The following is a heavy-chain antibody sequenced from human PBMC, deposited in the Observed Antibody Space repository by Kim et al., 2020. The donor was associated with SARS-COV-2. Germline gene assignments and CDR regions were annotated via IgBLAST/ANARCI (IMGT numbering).Heavy chain of an antibody. CDR2: MNPNSGNT. J-gene: IGHJ5*02. V-gene: IGHV1-8*01. CDR1: GYTFTSYD. CDR3: PREGDGVFGTSSWPES. Sequence: ASVKVSCKASGYTFTSYDINWVRQATGQGLEWMGWMNPNSGNTGYAHKFQGRVTMTRNTSISTAYMELSSLRSEDTAVYYCPREGDGVFGTSSWPESWGQGTLVTVSS. D-gene: IGHD3-3*01.